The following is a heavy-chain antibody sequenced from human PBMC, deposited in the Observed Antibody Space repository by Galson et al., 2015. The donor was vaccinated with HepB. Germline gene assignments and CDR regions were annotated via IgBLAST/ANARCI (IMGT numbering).Heavy chain of an antibody. Sequence: SLRLSCAASGFIFRDYGMHWVRQAPGKGLEWVSIIWSDGTDQHYADSVKGRFTIFRDNSKDTVVLQMNRLGVEDTGVYYCARDRAWYLDLWGRGTLVTVSS. CDR3: ARDRAWYLDL. V-gene: IGHV3-33*01. CDR2: IWSDGTDQ. CDR1: GFIFRDYG. J-gene: IGHJ2*01. D-gene: IGHD3-10*01.